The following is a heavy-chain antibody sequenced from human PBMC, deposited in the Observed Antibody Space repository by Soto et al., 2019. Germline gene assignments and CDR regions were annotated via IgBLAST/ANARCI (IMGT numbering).Heavy chain of an antibody. J-gene: IGHJ4*02. D-gene: IGHD3-3*01. CDR3: TTGLYYDFWGPRDY. Sequence: EVQLVESGGGLVKPGGSLRLSCAASGFTFSNAWMSWVRQAPGKGLEWVGRIKSKTDGGTTDYATPVKGRFTISRDDSKNTLYLQMNSLKTEDTAVYYCTTGLYYDFWGPRDYWGQGTLVTVSS. V-gene: IGHV3-15*01. CDR2: IKSKTDGGTT. CDR1: GFTFSNAW.